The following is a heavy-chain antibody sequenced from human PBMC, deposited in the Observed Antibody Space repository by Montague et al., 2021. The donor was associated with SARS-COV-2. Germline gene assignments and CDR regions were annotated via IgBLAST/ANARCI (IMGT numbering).Heavy chain of an antibody. CDR2: LFYSGST. CDR1: GGSFSSSSYY. Sequence: SETLSLTCTVSGGSFSSSSYYWGWLRQPPGKGLEWIGSLFYSGSTDYNPSLKSRVTISADTSKNQFSLKLNSVTAADTAVYYCASMVRAQVYYFDYWGQGTLVTVSS. V-gene: IGHV4-39*01. D-gene: IGHD3-10*01. J-gene: IGHJ4*02. CDR3: ASMVRAQVYYFDY.